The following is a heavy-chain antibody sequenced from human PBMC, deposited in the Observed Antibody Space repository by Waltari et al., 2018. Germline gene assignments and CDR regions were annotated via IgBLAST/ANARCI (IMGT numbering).Heavy chain of an antibody. Sequence: EVQLVESGGGLVKPGGSLRLSCAASGFTFSSYSMNWVRQAPGKGLEWVSSISSSSSYIYYADSVKGRFTISRDNAKNSLYLQMNSLRAEDTAVYYCARAGYCSSTSCYRDWYFDLWGRGTLVTVSS. CDR2: ISSSSSYI. CDR3: ARAGYCSSTSCYRDWYFDL. V-gene: IGHV3-21*01. CDR1: GFTFSSYS. D-gene: IGHD2-2*01. J-gene: IGHJ2*01.